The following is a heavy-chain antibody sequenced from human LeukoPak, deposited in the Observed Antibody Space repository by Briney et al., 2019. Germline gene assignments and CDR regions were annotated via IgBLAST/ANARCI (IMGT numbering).Heavy chain of an antibody. Sequence: GRSLRLSCAASGFTFDDYAMHWVRQAPGKGLEWVSGISWNSGSIGYADYVKGRFTISRDNAKNSLYLQMNSLRAEDTALYYCAKDIRRWLQSPYFDYWGQGTLVTVSS. CDR3: AKDIRRWLQSPYFDY. CDR1: GFTFDDYA. V-gene: IGHV3-9*01. CDR2: ISWNSGSI. J-gene: IGHJ4*02. D-gene: IGHD5-24*01.